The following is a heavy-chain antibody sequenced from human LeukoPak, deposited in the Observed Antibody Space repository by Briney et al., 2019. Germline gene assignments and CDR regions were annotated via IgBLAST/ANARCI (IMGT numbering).Heavy chain of an antibody. CDR2: IIPIFGTA. J-gene: IGHJ4*02. CDR3: ARSWWELGIGVYFGF. Sequence: GASVKVSCKASGGTFSSYAISWVRQAPGQGLEWMGGIIPIFGTANYAQKFQGRVTITTDESTSTAYMELKSLKCEETGVYYCARSWWELGIGVYFGFWGQGTLVTVSS. CDR1: GGTFSSYA. V-gene: IGHV1-69*05. D-gene: IGHD1-26*01.